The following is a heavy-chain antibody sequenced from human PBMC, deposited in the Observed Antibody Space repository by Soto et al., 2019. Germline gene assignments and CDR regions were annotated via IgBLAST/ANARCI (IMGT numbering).Heavy chain of an antibody. Sequence: LSLSCSASGFTFSSYAMHWVRQAPGKGLEYVSAISSNGGSTYYADSVKGRFTISRDNSKNTLYLQMSSLRAEDTAVYYCARDLWYSSGWYDAFDIWGQGTMVTVSS. V-gene: IGHV3-64D*08. CDR3: ARDLWYSSGWYDAFDI. D-gene: IGHD6-19*01. J-gene: IGHJ3*02. CDR2: ISSNGGST. CDR1: GFTFSSYA.